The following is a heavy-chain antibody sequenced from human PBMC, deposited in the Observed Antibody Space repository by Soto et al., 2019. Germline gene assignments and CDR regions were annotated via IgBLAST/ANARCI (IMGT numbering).Heavy chain of an antibody. V-gene: IGHV3-9*02. J-gene: IGHJ5*02. CDR3: ARGHHCGYYVGWFDP. Sequence: EVQLVESGGGLVQPGGSLRLSCAASGFTSDNYAMHWVRHAPGKGLEWVSGIRWNSGSMAYADSVKGRFTISRDSAKNPLYLQMNSLSPEATALYYCARGHHCGYYVGWFDPWGQGTLVTVS. CDR1: GFTSDNYA. CDR2: IRWNSGSM. D-gene: IGHD4-17*01.